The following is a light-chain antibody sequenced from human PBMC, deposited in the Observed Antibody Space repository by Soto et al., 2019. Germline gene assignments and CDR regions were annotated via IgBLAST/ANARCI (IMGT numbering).Light chain of an antibody. CDR3: SSYTSSNTYVV. Sequence: QSVLTQPASVSGSPGQSITISCTGTNSDVGGYNFVSWYQQHPGKAPKLMIYDVSNRPSGLSNRFSGSKSGNTASLTISGLQAEDEADYYCSSYTSSNTYVVFGGGTKLTVL. CDR1: NSDVGGYNF. J-gene: IGLJ2*01. CDR2: DVS. V-gene: IGLV2-14*01.